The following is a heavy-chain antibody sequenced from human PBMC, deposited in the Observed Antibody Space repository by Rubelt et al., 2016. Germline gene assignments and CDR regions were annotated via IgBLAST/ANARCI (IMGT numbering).Heavy chain of an antibody. D-gene: IGHD1-26*01. Sequence: QVQLQESGPGLVKPSETLSLTCTVSGGSISSGGYYWSWIRQHPGKGLEWIGYIYYSGSTYYNPSLKGLVTISVDTSKNQFSLKLSSVTAADTAVYYCARAQPWYSGSYPKAAFDIWGQGTMVIVSS. J-gene: IGHJ3*02. CDR2: IYYSGST. V-gene: IGHV4-31*01. CDR3: ARAQPWYSGSYPKAAFDI. CDR1: GGSISSGGYY.